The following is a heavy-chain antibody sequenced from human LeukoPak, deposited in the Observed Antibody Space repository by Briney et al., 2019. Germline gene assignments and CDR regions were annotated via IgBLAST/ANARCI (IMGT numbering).Heavy chain of an antibody. CDR1: DYSITSGYY. CDR2: IYHSGST. D-gene: IGHD5-24*01. J-gene: IGHJ4*02. CDR3: AREGGYLQLRYFDY. V-gene: IGHV4-38-2*02. Sequence: SETLSLTCTVSDYSITSGYYWGWIRQPPGKGLEWIGTIYHSGSTYYNPSLKSRVTISVDTSKNQFSLRLISVTAADTAVYYCAREGGYLQLRYFDYWGQGTLVTVSS.